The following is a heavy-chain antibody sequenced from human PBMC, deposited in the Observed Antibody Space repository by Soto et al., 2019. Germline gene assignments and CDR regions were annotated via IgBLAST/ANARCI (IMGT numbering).Heavy chain of an antibody. V-gene: IGHV3-9*01. CDR1: GFTFDDYA. J-gene: IGHJ6*03. CDR2: ISWNSGSI. D-gene: IGHD3-16*01. Sequence: GGSLRLSCAASGFTFDDYAMHWVRQAPGKGLEWVSGISWNSGSIGYADSVKGRFTISRDNAKNSLYLQMNSLRAEDTALYYCAKGGGTTYYYYMDVWGKGTTVTVSS. CDR3: AKGGGTTYYYYMDV.